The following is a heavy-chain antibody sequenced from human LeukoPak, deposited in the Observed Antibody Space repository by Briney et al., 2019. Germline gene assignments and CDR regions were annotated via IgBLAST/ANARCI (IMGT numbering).Heavy chain of an antibody. CDR1: GLSPSTNGVG. D-gene: IGHD3-10*01. Sequence: ESGPALVTLTQTLTLTCTFTGLSPSTNGVGVGWIRQLPRKALEWLALIYWDDDKRYSTSLENRLTITKATSKSRVVLTMTNMDPVDTATYYCAHSITKNAKWFQARKGGFDYGGQGTLVTVSS. CDR2: IYWDDDK. J-gene: IGHJ4*02. V-gene: IGHV2-5*02. CDR3: AHSITKNAKWFQARKGGFDY.